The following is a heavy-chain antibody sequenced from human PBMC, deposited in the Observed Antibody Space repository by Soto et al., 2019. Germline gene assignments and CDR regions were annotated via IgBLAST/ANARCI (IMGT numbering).Heavy chain of an antibody. CDR3: AKVSRKGSAIDFDY. V-gene: IGHV1-8*01. CDR1: GYTFSNYD. CDR2: VNPNNGDT. D-gene: IGHD3-10*01. J-gene: IGHJ4*02. Sequence: QVQLVQSGAELKKPGASVKVSCKASGYTFSNYDMNWVRQATGQGPEWIGWVNPNNGDTGYAQKFQGRVTLTTDISTTTAYMELTSLRSEDTAIYYCAKVSRKGSAIDFDYWGRGTLITVSS.